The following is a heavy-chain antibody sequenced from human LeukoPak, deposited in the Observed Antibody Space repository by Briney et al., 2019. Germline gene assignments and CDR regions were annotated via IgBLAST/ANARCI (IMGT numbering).Heavy chain of an antibody. Sequence: PSETLSLTCTVSAGSISSSGYYWGWIRQSPGKGLEWIGSIYYSGGTYSNPSLKSRVTISVDTSKNQFSLKLTSVTAADTAVYYCARHDYGDYGTFDIWGQGTMVTVSS. J-gene: IGHJ3*02. V-gene: IGHV4-39*01. CDR2: IYYSGGT. CDR3: ARHDYGDYGTFDI. D-gene: IGHD4-17*01. CDR1: AGSISSSGYY.